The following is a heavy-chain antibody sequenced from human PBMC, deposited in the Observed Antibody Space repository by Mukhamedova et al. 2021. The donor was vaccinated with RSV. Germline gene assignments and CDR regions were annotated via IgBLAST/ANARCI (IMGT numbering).Heavy chain of an antibody. CDR1: W. V-gene: IGHV3-15*07. D-gene: IGHD6-19*01. Sequence: WVHWVRQAPGKGPEWVGLSKTMTFGGATDYAAPVRGRFTISRDDSENTLYLQMNSLKTEDTAVYYCALLGGGSGSSVSCNQSWGQGA. CDR3: ALLGGGSGSSVSCNQS. CDR2: SKTMTFGGAT. J-gene: IGHJ5*02.